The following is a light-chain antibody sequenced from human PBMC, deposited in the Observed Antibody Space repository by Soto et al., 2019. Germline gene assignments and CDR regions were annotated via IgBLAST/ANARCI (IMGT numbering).Light chain of an antibody. CDR2: TLS. Sequence: DIVLTQTPFSLPVTPGEPASISCRSSQSLLDSDDGNTYLDWYLQKPRQSPQLLIYTLSYRASGXPXTFSGSGSGTDFTLKISRVEAEDVGVYYCMQRIEFPTFGQGTKVEIK. CDR1: QSLLDSDDGNTY. V-gene: IGKV2-40*01. J-gene: IGKJ1*01. CDR3: MQRIEFPT.